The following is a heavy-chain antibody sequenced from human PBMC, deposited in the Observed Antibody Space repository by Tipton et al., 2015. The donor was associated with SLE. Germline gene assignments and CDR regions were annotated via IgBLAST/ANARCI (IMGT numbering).Heavy chain of an antibody. J-gene: IGHJ6*02. CDR3: ARAPTISVAGTTDPFGMDV. CDR2: LSTDGSVT. CDR1: GFTFWSHD. V-gene: IGHV3-74*01. D-gene: IGHD6-19*01. Sequence: GSLRLSCATSGFTFWSHDMHWVRQAPGKGLVWVSRLSTDGSVTTYADSVKGRLTISRDNAKNTLYLQMRSLRVEDTGIYYCARAPTISVAGTTDPFGMDVWGPGTRVTVSS.